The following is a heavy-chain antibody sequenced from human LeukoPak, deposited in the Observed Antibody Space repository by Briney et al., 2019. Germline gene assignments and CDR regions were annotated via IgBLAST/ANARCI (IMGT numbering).Heavy chain of an antibody. CDR2: LSDNGANT. Sequence: GGSLRLSCAASGFAFSSYAMNWVRQAPGKGLEWVSSLSDNGANTYYADSVEGRFTISRDNSKNTLHLQMNSLRVEDTALYYCAGRRDGFDIWGQGTMVTVSS. CDR3: AGRRDGFDI. CDR1: GFAFSSYA. V-gene: IGHV3-23*01. J-gene: IGHJ3*02.